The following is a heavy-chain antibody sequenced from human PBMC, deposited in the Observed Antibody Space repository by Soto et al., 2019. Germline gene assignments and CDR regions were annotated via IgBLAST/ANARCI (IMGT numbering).Heavy chain of an antibody. CDR2: IRNKANRYTT. V-gene: IGHV3-72*01. D-gene: IGHD4-17*01. Sequence: EVQLVESGGGLVQPGGSLRLSCVASGFTFSDYYMDWVRQTPGKGLEWVGHIRNKANRYTTNYAASVQGRFSISRDDSKYSVYLQMDSLKTEDTAVYYCARDRVTKGDYVYLYYGMDVWGQGTTVTVSS. J-gene: IGHJ6*02. CDR1: GFTFSDYY. CDR3: ARDRVTKGDYVYLYYGMDV.